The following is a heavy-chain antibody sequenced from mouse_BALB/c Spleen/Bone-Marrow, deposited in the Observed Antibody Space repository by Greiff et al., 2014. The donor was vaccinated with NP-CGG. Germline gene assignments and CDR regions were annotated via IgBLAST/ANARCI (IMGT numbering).Heavy chain of an antibody. Sequence: VQLKESGAELVKPGASVKLSCTASGFNIKDTYMHWVKQRPEQGLEWIGRIDPANGNTKYDPKFQGKATITADTSCNTAYLQLSSLTSEDTAVYYCATYYYGSSWGFAYWGQGTLVTVSA. CDR1: GFNIKDTY. CDR2: IDPANGNT. D-gene: IGHD1-1*01. V-gene: IGHV14-3*02. CDR3: ATYYYGSSWGFAY. J-gene: IGHJ3*01.